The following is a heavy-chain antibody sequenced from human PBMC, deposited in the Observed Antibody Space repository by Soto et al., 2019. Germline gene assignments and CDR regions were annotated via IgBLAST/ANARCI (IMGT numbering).Heavy chain of an antibody. CDR1: GFTFSDYA. Sequence: VQLVESGGGVVQPGRSLRLSCAASGFTFSDYAMHWVRQAPGKGLEWVAVVSHDGRNTHYADSVKGRFTISRDSSKNTGSLEMTSRRAEDTAGYYCAKGGRQWLVTSDFNYWGQGALVTVSS. V-gene: IGHV3-30*18. D-gene: IGHD6-19*01. CDR3: AKGGRQWLVTSDFNY. J-gene: IGHJ4*02. CDR2: VSHDGRNT.